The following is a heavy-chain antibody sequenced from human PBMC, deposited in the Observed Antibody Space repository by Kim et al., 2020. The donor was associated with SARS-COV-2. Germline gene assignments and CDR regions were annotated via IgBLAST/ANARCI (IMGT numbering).Heavy chain of an antibody. Sequence: GGSLRLSCAASGFTFDDYAMHWVRQAPGKGLEWVSGISWNSGSIGYADSVKGRFTISRDNAKNSLYLQMNSLRAEDTALYYCAKAHIHNPHPIAVAESNWFDPWGQGTLVTVSS. CDR1: GFTFDDYA. D-gene: IGHD6-19*01. CDR3: AKAHIHNPHPIAVAESNWFDP. CDR2: ISWNSGSI. V-gene: IGHV3-9*01. J-gene: IGHJ5*02.